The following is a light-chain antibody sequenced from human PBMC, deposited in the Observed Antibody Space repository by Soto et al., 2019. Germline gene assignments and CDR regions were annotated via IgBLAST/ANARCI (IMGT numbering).Light chain of an antibody. V-gene: IGKV3-11*01. J-gene: IGKJ4*01. CDR2: DAS. Sequence: ENVLTQSPCTLSLSTGERATLSSRASRSLGTFLAWYQHRPGQALRLLVYDASNRATGIPARFSASGSGTDFTLTISTLESQDSAVYYCQQRSSWPPITFGGGTKVDIK. CDR3: QQRSSWPPIT. CDR1: RSLGTF.